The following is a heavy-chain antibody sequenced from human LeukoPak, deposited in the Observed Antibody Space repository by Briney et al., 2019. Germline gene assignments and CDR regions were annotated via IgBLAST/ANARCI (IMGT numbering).Heavy chain of an antibody. V-gene: IGHV3-9*01. D-gene: IGHD5-18*01. Sequence: GGSLRLSCAASGFTFDDYAMHWVRQAPGKGLEWVSGISWNSGSIGYADSVKGRFTISRDNAKNSLYLQMNSLRAEDTAVYYCAKGGGYRYGVGIGYWGQGTLVTVSS. J-gene: IGHJ4*02. CDR3: AKGGGYRYGVGIGY. CDR2: ISWNSGSI. CDR1: GFTFDDYA.